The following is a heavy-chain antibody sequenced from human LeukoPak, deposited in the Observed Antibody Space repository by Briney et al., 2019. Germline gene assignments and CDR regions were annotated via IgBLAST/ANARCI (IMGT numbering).Heavy chain of an antibody. CDR3: ARDPREYYYDSSGYYPYYFDY. V-gene: IGHV3-30-3*01. J-gene: IGHJ4*02. CDR1: GFTFSSYA. Sequence: GGSLRLSCAASGFTFSSYAMHWVRQAPGKGLEWVAVISYDGSNKYYADSVKGRFTISRDNAKNSLYLQMNSLRDEDTALYYCARDPREYYYDSSGYYPYYFDYWGQGTLVTVSS. CDR2: ISYDGSNK. D-gene: IGHD3-22*01.